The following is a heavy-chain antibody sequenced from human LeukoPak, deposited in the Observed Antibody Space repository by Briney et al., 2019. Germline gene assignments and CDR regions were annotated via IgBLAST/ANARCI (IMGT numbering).Heavy chain of an antibody. CDR1: GGTFSSYA. CDR2: IIPIFGTA. V-gene: IGHV1-69*05. J-gene: IGHJ4*02. Sequence: ASVKVSCKASGGTFSSYAISWARQAPGQGLEWMGGIIPIFGTANYAQKFQGRVTITTDESTSTAYMELSSLRSEDTAVDYCASLGALWEQQRSFDYLGQGTLVTVSS. D-gene: IGHD6-25*01. CDR3: ASLGALWEQQRSFDY.